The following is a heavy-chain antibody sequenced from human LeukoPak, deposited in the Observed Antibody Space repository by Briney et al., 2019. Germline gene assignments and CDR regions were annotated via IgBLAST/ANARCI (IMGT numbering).Heavy chain of an antibody. CDR3: ATEYCSSTSCYKDAFDI. V-gene: IGHV3-21*01. J-gene: IGHJ3*02. Sequence: PGGSLRLSCAASGFTFSSYSMNWVRQAPGKGLEWVSTISSSSSYIYYADSVKGRFTISRDNAKNSLYLQMNSLRAEDTAVYYCATEYCSSTSCYKDAFDIWGQGTMVTVSS. CDR1: GFTFSSYS. D-gene: IGHD2-2*02. CDR2: ISSSSSYI.